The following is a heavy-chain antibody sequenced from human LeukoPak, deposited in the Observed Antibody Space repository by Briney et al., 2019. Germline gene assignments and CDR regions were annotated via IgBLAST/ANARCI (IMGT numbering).Heavy chain of an antibody. J-gene: IGHJ4*02. V-gene: IGHV4-59*01. CDR3: ASQLGGTTFH. Sequence: SETLSLTCTFSGVSINTYFGSWIRQPPGKGLEWIGYVYYNGVTNYNPSRKSRVSISLDTPKNQFSLRLSSVPAAETAVYYCASQLGGTTFHWGQGTLVTVSS. CDR2: VYYNGVT. CDR1: GVSINTYF. D-gene: IGHD1/OR15-1a*01.